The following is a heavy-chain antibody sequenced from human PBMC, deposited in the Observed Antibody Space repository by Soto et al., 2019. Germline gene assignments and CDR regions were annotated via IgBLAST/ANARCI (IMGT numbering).Heavy chain of an antibody. V-gene: IGHV3-73*01. CDR2: IRSKANSYAT. CDR1: GFTFSGSA. CDR3: TKGYNWNDGPAGY. Sequence: GGSLRLSCAASGFTFSGSAMHWVRQASGKGLEWVGRIRSKANSYATAYAASVKGRFTISRDDSKNTAYLQMNSLKTEDTAVYYCTKGYNWNDGPAGYWGQGTLVTVSS. J-gene: IGHJ4*02. D-gene: IGHD1-20*01.